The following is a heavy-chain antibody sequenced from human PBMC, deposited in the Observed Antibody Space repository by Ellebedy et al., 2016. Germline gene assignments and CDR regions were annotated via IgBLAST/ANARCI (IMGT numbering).Heavy chain of an antibody. Sequence: GESLKISCAASGFTFSSHGMHWVRQAPGKGLEWVAVIWYDGSNKYYADSVKGRFTISRDNSKNTLYLQMNSLRAEDTAVYYCARGGSGWPRPFDYWGQGALVTVSS. V-gene: IGHV3-33*01. CDR3: ARGGSGWPRPFDY. J-gene: IGHJ4*02. CDR2: IWYDGSNK. CDR1: GFTFSSHG. D-gene: IGHD6-19*01.